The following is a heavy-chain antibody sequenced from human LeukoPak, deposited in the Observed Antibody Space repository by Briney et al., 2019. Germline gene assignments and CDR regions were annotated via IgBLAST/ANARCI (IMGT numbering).Heavy chain of an antibody. CDR1: GFTFSSYG. CDR3: AKDSGRYSYGPYYFDY. J-gene: IGHJ4*02. V-gene: IGHV3-30*18. CDR2: ISYDGSNK. Sequence: PGGSLRLSCAASGFTFSSYGMHWVRQAPGKGLEWVAVISYDGSNKYYADSVKGRFTISRDNSKNTLYLQMNSLRAEDTAVYYCAKDSGRYSYGPYYFDYWGQGTLVTVSS. D-gene: IGHD5-18*01.